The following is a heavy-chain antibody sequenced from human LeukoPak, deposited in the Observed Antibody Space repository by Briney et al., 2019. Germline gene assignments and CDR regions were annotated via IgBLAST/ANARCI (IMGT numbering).Heavy chain of an antibody. V-gene: IGHV3-74*01. D-gene: IGHD5-18*01. Sequence: GGSLRLSCAASGFTFSSYWIHWVRQAPGKGLVWVSRINSGGSSTSYADSVKGRFTISRDNAKDTLYLQMNSLRAEDTAVYYCARGSPVTFDYWGQGTLVTVSS. J-gene: IGHJ4*02. CDR2: INSGGSST. CDR3: ARGSPVTFDY. CDR1: GFTFSSYW.